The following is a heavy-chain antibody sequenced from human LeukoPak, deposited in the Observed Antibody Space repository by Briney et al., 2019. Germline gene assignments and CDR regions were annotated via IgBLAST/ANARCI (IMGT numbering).Heavy chain of an antibody. CDR2: ISSSGNTI. J-gene: IGHJ4*02. CDR3: ARPKYSSSWQIFDY. D-gene: IGHD6-13*01. CDR1: GFTFSDYY. V-gene: IGHV3-11*01. Sequence: GGSLRLSCAASGFTFSDYYMSWIRQAPGKGLEWVSYISSSGNTIYYTDSVKGRFTISRDNAKNSLYLQMNSLRAEDTAVYYCARPKYSSSWQIFDYWGQGTLVTASS.